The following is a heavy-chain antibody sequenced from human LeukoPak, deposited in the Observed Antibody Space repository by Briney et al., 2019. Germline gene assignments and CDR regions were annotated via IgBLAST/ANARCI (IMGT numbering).Heavy chain of an antibody. CDR1: GFTVSSNY. D-gene: IGHD3-22*01. CDR3: ARLLYDRSGYYYFDY. CDR2: IYYSGST. J-gene: IGHJ4*02. V-gene: IGHV4-39*01. Sequence: PGGSLRLSCAASGFTVSSNYMSWVRQPPVKGLEWIGSIYYSGSTYHNPSLKSRVTMSADTAKNQFSLKLTSVTAADTAVYYCARLLYDRSGYYYFDYWGQGTLVTVSS.